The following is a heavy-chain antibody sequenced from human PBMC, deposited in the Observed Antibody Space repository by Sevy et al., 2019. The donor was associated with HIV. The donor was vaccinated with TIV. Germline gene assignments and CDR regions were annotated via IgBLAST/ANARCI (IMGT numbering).Heavy chain of an antibody. D-gene: IGHD3-10*01. CDR2: IRSQVYGETT. CDR3: TRADYIGSAGGYHGMAV. J-gene: IGHJ6*02. Sequence: GGSLRLSCKVSGFTFGDYVISWFRQAPGKGLQWVGFIRSQVYGETTEYTASLKGRFTISRDDSKSIAYLQMNSLKTDATAVYYCTRADYIGSAGGYHGMAVWGQGTTVTVSS. V-gene: IGHV3-49*01. CDR1: GFTFGDYV.